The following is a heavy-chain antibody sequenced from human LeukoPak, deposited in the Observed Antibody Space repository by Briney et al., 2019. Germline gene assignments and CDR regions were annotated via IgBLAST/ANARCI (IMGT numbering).Heavy chain of an antibody. CDR3: AELGITMIGGV. V-gene: IGHV3-9*01. J-gene: IGHJ6*04. CDR1: GFSFDDYA. Sequence: SLRLSCAASGFSFDDYAMHWVRQAPGKGLEWVSSIYWNSGSMDYADSVKGRFTISRDNAKNSLYLQMNSLRAEDTAVYYCAELGITMIGGVWGKGTTVTISS. CDR2: IYWNSGSM. D-gene: IGHD3-10*02.